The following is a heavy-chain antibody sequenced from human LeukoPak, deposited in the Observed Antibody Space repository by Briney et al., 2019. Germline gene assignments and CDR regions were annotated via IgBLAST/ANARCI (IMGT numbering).Heavy chain of an antibody. CDR3: ARDGRYYDSSGYYYVSWYFDL. CDR2: IWYDGSNK. V-gene: IGHV3-33*01. D-gene: IGHD3-22*01. CDR1: GFTISSYG. Sequence: GRSLRLSCAASGFTISSYGMHWVRQAPGKGLEWVAVIWYDGSNKYYADSVKGRFTISRDNSKNTLYLQMNSLRAEDTAVYYCARDGRYYDSSGYYYVSWYFDLWGRGTLVTVSS. J-gene: IGHJ2*01.